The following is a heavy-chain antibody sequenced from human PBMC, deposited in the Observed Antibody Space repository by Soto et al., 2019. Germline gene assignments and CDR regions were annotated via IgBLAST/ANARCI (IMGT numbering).Heavy chain of an antibody. Sequence: GGSLRLSCAASGFTLSSYGMHWVRQAPGKGLEWVAVIWYDGSNKYYADSVKGRFTISRDNSKNTLYLQMNSLRAEDTAVYYCARALRLGVVVPAATMGYWGQGTLVTVSS. D-gene: IGHD2-2*01. CDR2: IWYDGSNK. CDR1: GFTLSSYG. V-gene: IGHV3-33*01. CDR3: ARALRLGVVVPAATMGY. J-gene: IGHJ4*02.